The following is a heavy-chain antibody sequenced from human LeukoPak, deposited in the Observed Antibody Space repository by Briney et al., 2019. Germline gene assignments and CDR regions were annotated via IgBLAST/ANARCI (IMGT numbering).Heavy chain of an antibody. V-gene: IGHV3-21*01. CDR2: ISSSISYI. J-gene: IGHJ6*02. D-gene: IGHD3-10*01. CDR3: AREITANGMDV. Sequence: GGSLRLSCAASGFTFSSYSMNWVRQAPGKGLEWVSSISSSISYIYYAESVKGRFTISRDNAKNSLYLQMNSLRAEDTAVYYCAREITANGMDVWGQGTTVTVSS. CDR1: GFTFSSYS.